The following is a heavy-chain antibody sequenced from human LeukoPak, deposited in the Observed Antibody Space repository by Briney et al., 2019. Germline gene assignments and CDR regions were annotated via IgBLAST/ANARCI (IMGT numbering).Heavy chain of an antibody. J-gene: IGHJ4*02. CDR2: IYYSGST. D-gene: IGHD3-10*01. CDR1: GGSISSYY. V-gene: IGHV4-59*08. CDR3: ARIPYYYGSGSYPKSFFDY. Sequence: SETLSLTCTVSGGSISSYYWSWIRQPPGKGLEWIGYIYYSGSTNYNPSLKSRVTISVDTSKNQFSLKLSSMTAADTAVYYCARIPYYYGSGSYPKSFFDYWGQGTLVTVSS.